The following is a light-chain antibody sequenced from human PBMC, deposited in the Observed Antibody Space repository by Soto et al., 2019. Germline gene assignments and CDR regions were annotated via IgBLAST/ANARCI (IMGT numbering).Light chain of an antibody. J-gene: IGKJ1*01. CDR1: QSVSSY. V-gene: IGKV3-11*01. CDR2: DAS. Sequence: EIVLTQSPTTLSVSPGERATLSCRASQSVSSYLAWYQQKPGQAPRLLIYDASNRATGIPARFSGSGSGTDFTLTISSLEPEDFAVYYCQQRSNWPPETFGQGTKVDIK. CDR3: QQRSNWPPET.